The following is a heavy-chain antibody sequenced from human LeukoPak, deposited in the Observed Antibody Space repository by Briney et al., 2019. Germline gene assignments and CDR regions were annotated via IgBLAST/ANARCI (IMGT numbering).Heavy chain of an antibody. D-gene: IGHD6-19*01. CDR3: ARDPFAGVSSGWSARRDYGMDV. J-gene: IGHJ6*02. V-gene: IGHV3-23*01. CDR1: GFTFSSYA. CDR2: ISGSGGST. Sequence: GGSLRLSCAASGFTFSSYAMSWVRQAPGKGLEWVSAISGSGGSTYYADSVKGRFTISRDNSKNTLYLQMNSLRAEDTAVYYCARDPFAGVSSGWSARRDYGMDVWGQGTTVTVSS.